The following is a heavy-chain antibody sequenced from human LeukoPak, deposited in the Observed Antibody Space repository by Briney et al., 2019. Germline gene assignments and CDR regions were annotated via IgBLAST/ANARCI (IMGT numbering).Heavy chain of an antibody. V-gene: IGHV4-30-4*01. CDR1: GGSISSGDYY. Sequence: SQTLSLTCTVSGGSISSGDYYWSWIRQPPGKGLEWIGYIYYSGSTYYNPSLKSRVTISVDTSRNQFSLKLSSVTAADTAVYYCASLAVAGLSEGYWGQGTLVIVSS. D-gene: IGHD6-19*01. CDR2: IYYSGST. J-gene: IGHJ4*02. CDR3: ASLAVAGLSEGY.